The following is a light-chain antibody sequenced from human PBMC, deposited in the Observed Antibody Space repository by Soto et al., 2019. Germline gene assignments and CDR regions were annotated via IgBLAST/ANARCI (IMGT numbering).Light chain of an antibody. V-gene: IGKV3-20*01. CDR2: HTS. CDR1: QTVKTN. Sequence: EIVMTQSPATLSVSPWERATLSCRASQTVKTNLDWYQHKPGQAPRLLIYHTSNRATGIPDRFSGSGSGTDFTLTISRLEPEDFSVYYCHQYGTAPLTFGPGTKVDIK. CDR3: HQYGTAPLT. J-gene: IGKJ3*01.